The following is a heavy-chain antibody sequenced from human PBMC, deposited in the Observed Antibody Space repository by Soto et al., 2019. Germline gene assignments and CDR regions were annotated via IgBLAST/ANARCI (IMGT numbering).Heavy chain of an antibody. CDR2: INHSGST. V-gene: IGHV4-34*01. D-gene: IGHD3-9*01. Sequence: PSETLSLTCVVSGGSLSSYYWSWIRQPPGKGLEWIGEINHSGSTNYNPSLKSRVTISVDTSKNQFSLKLSSVTAADTAVYYCARGRIRAYYDILTGYYSNWFDPWGQGTLVTVSS. CDR1: GGSLSSYY. J-gene: IGHJ5*02. CDR3: ARGRIRAYYDILTGYYSNWFDP.